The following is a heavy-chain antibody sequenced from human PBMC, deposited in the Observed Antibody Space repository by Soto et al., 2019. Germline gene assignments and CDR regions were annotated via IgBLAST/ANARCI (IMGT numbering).Heavy chain of an antibody. CDR1: GFTFSSYT. D-gene: IGHD4-17*01. Sequence: GGSLRLSCAASGFTFSSYTMNWVRQAPGKGLEWVSHIGTYSYYADSVKGRFTISRDNAKNSLYLQMNGLRVEDTAVYYCARDWSYGFDSWGQGTLVTVSS. CDR2: IGTYS. CDR3: ARDWSYGFDS. V-gene: IGHV3-48*01. J-gene: IGHJ4*02.